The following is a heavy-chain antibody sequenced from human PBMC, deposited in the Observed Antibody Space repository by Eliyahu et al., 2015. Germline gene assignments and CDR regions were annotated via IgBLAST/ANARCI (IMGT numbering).Heavy chain of an antibody. D-gene: IGHD5-24*01. J-gene: IGHJ6*02. V-gene: IGHV1-69*01. CDR3: ARATIVEMAANYYGMDV. Sequence: QVHLVQSGAEVKKPGSSVKVSXXASGXNFRNFAISWVRQAPGQGLEWMGGIIPVWGTPTYAPKVQGRVTIVADESTSTAYLELSSLRSEDTAVYYCARATIVEMAANYYGMDVWGQGTTVTVSS. CDR2: IIPVWGTP. CDR1: GXNFRNFA.